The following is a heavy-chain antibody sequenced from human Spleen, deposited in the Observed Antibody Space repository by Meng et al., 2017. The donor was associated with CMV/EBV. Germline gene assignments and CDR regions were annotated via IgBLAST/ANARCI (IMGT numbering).Heavy chain of an antibody. D-gene: IGHD3-16*01. CDR3: ARGPKIPLGGVNLWPLEH. J-gene: IGHJ4*02. CDR1: VHNYA. Sequence: VHNYAISWVRQAPGQGLEWMGGFIPVFGAPDYAQKFQGRLTIATDESTGSASMELSGLRFEDTAVYFCARGPKIPLGGVNLWPLEHWGQGSLVTVSS. V-gene: IGHV1-69*05. CDR2: FIPVFGAP.